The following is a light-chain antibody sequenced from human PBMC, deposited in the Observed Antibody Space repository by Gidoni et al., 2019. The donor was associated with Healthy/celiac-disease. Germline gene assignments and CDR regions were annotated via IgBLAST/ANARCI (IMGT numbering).Light chain of an antibody. CDR3: QQLNSYPFT. Sequence: DIQFTQSPSFLSASVGDRVTITCWASQGISSYLAWDQQKPGKAPKLLIYAASTLQSGVPSRFSGSGSGTEFTLTISSLQPEDFATYYCQQLNSYPFTFGPXTKVDIK. CDR1: QGISSY. J-gene: IGKJ3*01. CDR2: AAS. V-gene: IGKV1-9*01.